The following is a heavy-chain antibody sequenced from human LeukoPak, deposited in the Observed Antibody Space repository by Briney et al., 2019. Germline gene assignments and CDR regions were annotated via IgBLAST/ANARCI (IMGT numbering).Heavy chain of an antibody. CDR1: GYTFTGYF. CDR2: ISAYNGNT. D-gene: IGHD4-17*01. J-gene: IGHJ3*02. Sequence: ASVKVSCKASGYTFTGYFIHWVRQAPGQGLEWMGWISAYNGNTNYAQKLQGRVTMTTDTSTSTAYMELRSLRSDDTAVYYCARTPYTVTTTDAFDIWGQGTMVTVSS. V-gene: IGHV1-18*04. CDR3: ARTPYTVTTTDAFDI.